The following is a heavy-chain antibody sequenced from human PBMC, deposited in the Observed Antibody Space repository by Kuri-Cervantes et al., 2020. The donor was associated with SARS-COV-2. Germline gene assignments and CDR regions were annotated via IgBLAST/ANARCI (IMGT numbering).Heavy chain of an antibody. CDR3: ARVRNDYYYYYYMDV. CDR1: GFTFSSYE. CDR2: IKQDGSEK. V-gene: IGHV3-7*01. J-gene: IGHJ6*03. Sequence: GESLKISCAASGFTFSSYEMNWVRQAPGKGLEWVANIKQDGSEKYYMDSLKGRFITSRDNAKNSLYLQMNSLRAEDTAVYYCARVRNDYYYYYYMDVWGKGTTVTVSS.